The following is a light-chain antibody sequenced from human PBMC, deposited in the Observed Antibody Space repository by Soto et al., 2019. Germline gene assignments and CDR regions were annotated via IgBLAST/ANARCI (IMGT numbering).Light chain of an antibody. J-gene: IGKJ1*01. CDR3: RQRDIWPWT. Sequence: EIVMTQSAATLSVSTGERATLSCRASQSVSSNLAWYQQKPGQAPRLLIYGASTRATGIPARFSGSGSGTEFTLTISSLQSEDFAVYYCRQRDIWPWTFGQGSNVDIK. V-gene: IGKV3-15*01. CDR1: QSVSSN. CDR2: GAS.